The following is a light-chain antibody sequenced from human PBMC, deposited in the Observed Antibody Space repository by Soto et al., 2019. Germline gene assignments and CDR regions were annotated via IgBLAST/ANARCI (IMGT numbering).Light chain of an antibody. V-gene: IGKV1-5*03. CDR1: ENIRAW. Sequence: DIQMTQSPSALSASVGDRVTITCRASENIRAWLAWYQQKPGKAPKLLIFKASTLHTGVPSRFSGSGSGTEFTLTISSLQPDDSATYYCHQYNSYSYTFGQGTKLEVK. CDR3: HQYNSYSYT. J-gene: IGKJ2*01. CDR2: KAS.